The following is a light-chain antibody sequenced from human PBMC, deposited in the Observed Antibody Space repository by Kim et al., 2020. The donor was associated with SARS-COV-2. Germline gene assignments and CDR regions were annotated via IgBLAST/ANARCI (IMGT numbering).Light chain of an antibody. CDR1: RSNIGSNY. J-gene: IGLJ3*02. Sequence: QSVLTQPPSASGTSGQRVTISCSGSRSNIGSNYVYWYQQLPGTAPKLLIYRNNQRPSGFPDRFSGSKSGTSASLAISGLRSEDEADYYCAAWDNSLSGRVFGGGTQLTVL. CDR2: RNN. V-gene: IGLV1-47*01. CDR3: AAWDNSLSGRV.